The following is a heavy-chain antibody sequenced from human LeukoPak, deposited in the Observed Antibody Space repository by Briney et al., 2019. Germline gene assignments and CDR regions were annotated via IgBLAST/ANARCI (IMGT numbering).Heavy chain of an antibody. V-gene: IGHV3-33*01. CDR2: ICNDGSNT. Sequence: GRSLRLSCAASGFTFSRYGMHWVRQAPGTGLEWVADICNDGSNTYHADSVKGRFTISRDNFKNTLYLQLNSLRAEDTAVYYCARQADFGSGSYYVDAFDIWGQGTMVTVS. CDR3: ARQADFGSGSYYVDAFDI. J-gene: IGHJ3*02. CDR1: GFTFSRYG. D-gene: IGHD3-10*01.